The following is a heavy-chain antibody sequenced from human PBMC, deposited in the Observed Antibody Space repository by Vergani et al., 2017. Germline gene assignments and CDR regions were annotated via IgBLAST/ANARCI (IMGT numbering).Heavy chain of an antibody. CDR2: IKQDGSEK. Sequence: EVQLVESGGGLVKPGGSLRLSCAASGFTFSSYWMSWVRQAPGKGLEWVANIKQDGSEKYYVDSVKGRFTISRDNAKNSLYLQMNSLRAEDTAVYYCARDAAQDPWGSSILFDYWGQGTLVTVSS. J-gene: IGHJ4*02. V-gene: IGHV3-7*01. CDR3: ARDAAQDPWGSSILFDY. D-gene: IGHD3-16*01. CDR1: GFTFSSYW.